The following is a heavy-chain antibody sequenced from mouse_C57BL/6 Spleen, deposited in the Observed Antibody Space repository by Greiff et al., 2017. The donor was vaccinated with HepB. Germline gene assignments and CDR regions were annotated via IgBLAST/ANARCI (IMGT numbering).Heavy chain of an antibody. D-gene: IGHD3-2*02. J-gene: IGHJ3*01. CDR3: TTGQLRRQAY. CDR1: GFNIKDDY. CDR2: IDPENGDT. Sequence: EVQLQQSGAELVRPGASVKLSCTASGFNIKDDYMHWVKQRPEQGLEWIGWIDPENGDTEYASKFQGKATITADTSSNTAYLQLSSLTSEDTAVLYCTTGQLRRQAYWGQGTLVTVSA. V-gene: IGHV14-4*01.